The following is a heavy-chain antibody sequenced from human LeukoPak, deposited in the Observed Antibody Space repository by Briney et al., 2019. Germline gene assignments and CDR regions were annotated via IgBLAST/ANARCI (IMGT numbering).Heavy chain of an antibody. CDR2: IYSGGST. V-gene: IGHV3-53*01. D-gene: IGHD3-3*01. CDR3: ARASKGYYDFWSGPYYFDY. Sequence: PGGSLRLSCAASGFTVSSNYMSWVRQAPGKGLEWVSVIYSGGSTYYADSVKGRFTISRDNSKNTLSLQMNSLRAEDTAVYYCARASKGYYDFWSGPYYFDYWGQGTLVTVSS. CDR1: GFTVSSNY. J-gene: IGHJ4*02.